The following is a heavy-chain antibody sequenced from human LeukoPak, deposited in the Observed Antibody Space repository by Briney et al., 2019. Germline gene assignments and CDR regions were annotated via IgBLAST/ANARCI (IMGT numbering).Heavy chain of an antibody. CDR3: ARLGSGWVQKFYFDY. J-gene: IGHJ4*02. CDR1: GGSISSYY. V-gene: IGHV4-4*07. Sequence: PSETQSLTCTVSGGSISSYYWSWIRQPAGKGLEWIGRIYTSGSTNYNPSLKSRVTMSIDTSKNQFSLKLSSVTAADTDVYYCARLGSGWVQKFYFDYWGQGTLVTVSS. CDR2: IYTSGST. D-gene: IGHD6-19*01.